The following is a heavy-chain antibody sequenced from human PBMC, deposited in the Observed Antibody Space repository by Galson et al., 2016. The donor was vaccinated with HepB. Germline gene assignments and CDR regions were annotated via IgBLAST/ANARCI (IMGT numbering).Heavy chain of an antibody. Sequence: SETLSLTCTVSGGSVSSHSYYWSWIRQPPGRGLQYIGYIYYSGSTSYNPSLKSRVTISVDTSKNQFSLKLSAVTAADTAVYYCVLGVVRQAYGMDVWGQGTTVTVSS. J-gene: IGHJ6*02. V-gene: IGHV4-61*01. CDR3: VLGVVRQAYGMDV. D-gene: IGHD3-3*01. CDR2: IYYSGST. CDR1: GGSVSSHSYY.